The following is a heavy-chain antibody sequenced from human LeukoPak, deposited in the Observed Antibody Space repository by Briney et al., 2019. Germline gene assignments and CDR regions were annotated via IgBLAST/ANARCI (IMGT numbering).Heavy chain of an antibody. CDR2: INPSSGGT. J-gene: IGHJ4*02. Sequence: ASVKVSCKASGYTFTGHSIHWVRQAPGQGLEWMGRINPSSGGTKYAQNFQGRVTMTSDTSISTAYMELSWLKSDDTALYYCARDDYYDVSGFDSWGQGTLVTVSS. V-gene: IGHV1-2*02. CDR1: GYTFTGHS. D-gene: IGHD3-22*01. CDR3: ARDDYYDVSGFDS.